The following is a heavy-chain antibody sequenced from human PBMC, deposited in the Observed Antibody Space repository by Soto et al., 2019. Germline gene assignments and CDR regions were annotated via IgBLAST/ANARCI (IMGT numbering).Heavy chain of an antibody. J-gene: IGHJ6*02. Sequence: PSETLSLTCTVSGAHFTHHYWSWIRQAPGKGLEWIGYIYSTGAAKYAASLQSRVTFSVDTSKNQVSLSLRSVTAADSGIYYCEKWGDGMDVWGQGTTVTVSS. CDR3: EKWGDGMDV. CDR2: IYSTGAA. D-gene: IGHD3-16*01. CDR1: GAHFTHHY. V-gene: IGHV4-59*11.